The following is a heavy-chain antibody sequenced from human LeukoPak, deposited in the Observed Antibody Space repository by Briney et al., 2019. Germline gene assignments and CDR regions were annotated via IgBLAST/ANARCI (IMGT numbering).Heavy chain of an antibody. CDR2: INHSGST. CDR1: GGSFSGYY. V-gene: IGHV4-34*01. J-gene: IGHJ4*02. D-gene: IGHD3-10*01. Sequence: NPSETLSLTCAVYGGSFSGYYWSRIRQPPGKGLEWIGEINHSGSTNYNPSLKSRVIISVDTSKNQFSLKLSSVTAADTAVYYCARVPMVRGVRSDYWGQGTLVTVSS. CDR3: ARVPMVRGVRSDY.